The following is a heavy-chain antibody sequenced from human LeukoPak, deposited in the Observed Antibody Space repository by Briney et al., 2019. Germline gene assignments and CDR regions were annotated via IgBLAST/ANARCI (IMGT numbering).Heavy chain of an antibody. J-gene: IGHJ4*02. Sequence: SETLSLTCTVSGYSISSGYYWGWPRQPPGKGLEWIGSIHHGGTTFYNPSLKRRVTISVDTSKNQFSLRLSSVTAADTAVYYCARNRYFDTGGYYYDFDFWGQGTLVTVSS. CDR3: ARNRYFDTGGYYYDFDF. D-gene: IGHD3-22*01. V-gene: IGHV4-38-2*02. CDR1: GYSISSGYY. CDR2: IHHGGTT.